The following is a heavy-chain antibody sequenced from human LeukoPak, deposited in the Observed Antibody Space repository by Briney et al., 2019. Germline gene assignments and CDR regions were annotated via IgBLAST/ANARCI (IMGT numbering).Heavy chain of an antibody. J-gene: IGHJ4*02. V-gene: IGHV4-59*01. D-gene: IGHD5-18*01. Sequence: KPSETLSLTCTVSGGSISSYYWNWIRQPPGKGLEWIGFIYYTGSTNYNPSLKSRVTISLDTSKNQFSLRLNSVTAADTAVYYCAKDKDTAMVLDYWGQGTLVTVSS. CDR1: GGSISSYY. CDR2: IYYTGST. CDR3: AKDKDTAMVLDY.